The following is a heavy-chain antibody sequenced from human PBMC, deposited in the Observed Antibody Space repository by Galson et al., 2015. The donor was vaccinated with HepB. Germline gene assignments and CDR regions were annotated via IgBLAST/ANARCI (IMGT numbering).Heavy chain of an antibody. J-gene: IGHJ1*01. CDR2: INPNSGGT. V-gene: IGHV1-2*04. D-gene: IGHD3-10*01. Sequence: SVKVSCKASGYTFTSYAMHWVRQAPGQRLEWMGWINPNSGGTNYAQKFQGWVTMTRDTSISTAYMELSRLRSDDTAVYYCARSEGEIESLEYFQHWGQGTLVTVSS. CDR1: GYTFTSYA. CDR3: ARSEGEIESLEYFQH.